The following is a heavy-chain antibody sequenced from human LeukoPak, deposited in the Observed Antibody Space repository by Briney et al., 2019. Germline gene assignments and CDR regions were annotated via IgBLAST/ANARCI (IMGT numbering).Heavy chain of an antibody. CDR1: GFTFETHD. J-gene: IGHJ4*02. Sequence: TGGSLRLSCAASGFTFETHDMHWVRRAPGKGLEWVGVASRDGVSQNYGDSVEGRFTISRDQSDNTLFLQMNSLRPEDTAIYYCAKEQSSGWYRTADYRGQGTLVTVSS. CDR2: ASRDGVSQ. CDR3: AKEQSSGWYRTADY. V-gene: IGHV3-30*18. D-gene: IGHD6-19*01.